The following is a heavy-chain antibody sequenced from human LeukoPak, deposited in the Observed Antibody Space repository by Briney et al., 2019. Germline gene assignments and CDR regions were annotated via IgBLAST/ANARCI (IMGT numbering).Heavy chain of an antibody. D-gene: IGHD6-13*01. Sequence: SVKVSCKASGGTFSSYAISWVRQAPGQGLEWMGGIIPIFGTANYAQKFQGRVTITADESTSTAYMELSSLRSEDTAVYYCARGREKQQLYFDYWGQGTLVTVSS. V-gene: IGHV1-69*13. CDR1: GGTFSSYA. CDR2: IIPIFGTA. J-gene: IGHJ4*02. CDR3: ARGREKQQLYFDY.